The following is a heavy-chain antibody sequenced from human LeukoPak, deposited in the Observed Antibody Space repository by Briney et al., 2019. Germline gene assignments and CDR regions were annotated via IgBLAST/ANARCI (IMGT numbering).Heavy chain of an antibody. J-gene: IGHJ3*02. Sequence: PSETLSLTCTVSGGSITSYYWSWIQQPAGKGLEWIGRICTTGITHYNPSLRGRVSLSVDTSKNQFSLKLNSATAADTAVYYCARGIAVAGTVAFDIWGQGTMVTVSS. V-gene: IGHV4-4*07. CDR1: GGSITSYY. CDR2: ICTTGIT. CDR3: ARGIAVAGTVAFDI. D-gene: IGHD6-19*01.